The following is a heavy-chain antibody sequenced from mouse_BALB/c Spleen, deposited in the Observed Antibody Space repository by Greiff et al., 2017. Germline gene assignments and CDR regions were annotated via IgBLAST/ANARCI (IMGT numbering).Heavy chain of an antibody. CDR2: IDPENGDT. V-gene: IGHV14-4*02. CDR1: GFNIKDYY. J-gene: IGHJ4*01. CDR3: TIFPHDGLYYYAMDY. D-gene: IGHD2-3*01. Sequence: EVQRVESGAELVRSGASVKLSCTASGFNIKDYYMHWVKQRPEQGLEWIGWIDPENGDTEYAPKFQGKATMTADTSSNTAYLQLSSLTSEDTAVYYCTIFPHDGLYYYAMDYWGQGTSVTVSS.